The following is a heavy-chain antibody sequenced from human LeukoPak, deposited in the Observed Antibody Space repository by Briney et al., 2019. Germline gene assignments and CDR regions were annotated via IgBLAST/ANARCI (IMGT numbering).Heavy chain of an antibody. D-gene: IGHD6-6*01. CDR2: ISSSSSYI. CDR1: GFTFGSYS. Sequence: GGSLRLSCAASGFTFGSYSMNRVRQAPGKGLEWVSSISSSSSYIYYADSVKGRFTISRDNAKNSLYLQMNSLRAEDTAVYYCARDSSSSGDAFDIWGQGTMVTVSP. V-gene: IGHV3-21*01. J-gene: IGHJ3*02. CDR3: ARDSSSSGDAFDI.